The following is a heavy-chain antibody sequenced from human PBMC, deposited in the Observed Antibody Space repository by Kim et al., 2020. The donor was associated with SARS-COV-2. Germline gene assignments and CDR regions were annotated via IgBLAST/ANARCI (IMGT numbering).Heavy chain of an antibody. D-gene: IGHD6-13*01. Sequence: SVKGRFPISRDNSRNTLYLEMNSLRAEDSAVYYCAKRYSSSWYTDSFDIWGQGTMVIVSS. CDR3: AKRYSSSWYTDSFDI. V-gene: IGHV3-23*01. J-gene: IGHJ3*02.